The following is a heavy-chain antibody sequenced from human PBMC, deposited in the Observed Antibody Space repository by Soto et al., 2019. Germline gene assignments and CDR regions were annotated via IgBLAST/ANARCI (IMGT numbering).Heavy chain of an antibody. V-gene: IGHV4-59*01. J-gene: IGHJ4*02. D-gene: IGHD3-16*01. CDR3: AREDWYLGGRVFDY. CDR2: IYYSGST. CDR1: GGYISSYY. Sequence: SETMSLTCTVSGGYISSYYWSWIRQPPGKGLEWIGYIYYSGSTNYNPSLKSRVTISVDTSKNQFSLKLSSVTAADTAVYYCAREDWYLGGRVFDYWGQGTLVTVSS.